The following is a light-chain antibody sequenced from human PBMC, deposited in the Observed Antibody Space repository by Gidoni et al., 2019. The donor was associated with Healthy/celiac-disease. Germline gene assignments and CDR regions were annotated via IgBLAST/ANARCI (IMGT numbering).Light chain of an antibody. CDR1: QSISSY. Sequence: DIQMTQSPSSLSASVGDRVTITCRASQSISSYFNWYQQKPGKAPKLLIYAASSLQSGVPSRFSGSGSGTDFTLTIISLQPEDFATYYCQQSYSTQWTFXXXTKVEIK. J-gene: IGKJ1*01. CDR3: QQSYSTQWT. V-gene: IGKV1-39*01. CDR2: AAS.